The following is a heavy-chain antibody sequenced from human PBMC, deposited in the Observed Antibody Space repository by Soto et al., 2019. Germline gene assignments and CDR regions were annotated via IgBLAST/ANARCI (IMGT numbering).Heavy chain of an antibody. CDR3: ARGRYGDY. J-gene: IGHJ4*02. CDR1: GYTFTSYG. Sequence: QVHLVQSGAEVKKPGASVKVSCKASGYTFTSYGTTWVRQAPGQGLEWMGWISAHNGNTDYAQKLQGRVIVTRDTSTSTAYMELRSLISDDTAVYYCARGRYGDYGGQGALVTVSS. D-gene: IGHD1-1*01. CDR2: ISAHNGNT. V-gene: IGHV1-18*01.